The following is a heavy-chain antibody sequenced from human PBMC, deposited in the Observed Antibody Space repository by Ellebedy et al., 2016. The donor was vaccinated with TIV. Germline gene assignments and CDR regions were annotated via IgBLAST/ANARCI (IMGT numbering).Heavy chain of an antibody. J-gene: IGHJ6*02. CDR3: AAAHYYFYGKDV. D-gene: IGHD2-15*01. CDR2: ISSSGTTT. Sequence: GESLKISCAASGFPFSSFEFNWVRQSPGKRLEWVSYISSSGTTTYYADSVKGRFTISRDNAKNSLYRQMNSLRAEDTAVYYCAAAHYYFYGKDVWGQGTRVTVSS. V-gene: IGHV3-48*03. CDR1: GFPFSSFE.